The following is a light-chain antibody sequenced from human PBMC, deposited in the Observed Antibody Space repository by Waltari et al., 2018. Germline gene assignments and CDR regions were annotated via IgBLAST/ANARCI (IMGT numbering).Light chain of an antibody. V-gene: IGKV2-30*02. Sequence: DVVMTQSPLSMTVTLGQAGSVSCRASQSLVHSDGNNYLNWIRQSPGQYPRRLIYRVSNRESGVPDRLSGSGSGSDFTLKISRVESGDVGVYYCMEATHSWTFGQGTKVEIK. CDR2: RVS. CDR1: QSLVHSDGNNY. J-gene: IGKJ1*01. CDR3: MEATHSWT.